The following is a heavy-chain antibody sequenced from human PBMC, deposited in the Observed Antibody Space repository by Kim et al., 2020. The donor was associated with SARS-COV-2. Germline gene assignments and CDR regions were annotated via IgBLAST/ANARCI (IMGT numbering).Heavy chain of an antibody. CDR1: GFTFSSYA. CDR2: ISGSGGST. CDR3: AKGGREWLTYYYYGMDV. D-gene: IGHD3-3*01. J-gene: IGHJ6*02. Sequence: GGSLRLSCAASGFTFSSYAMSWVRQAPGKGLEWVSAISGSGGSTYYADSVKGRFTISRDNSKNTLYLQMNSLRAEDTAVYYCAKGGREWLTYYYYGMDVWGQGTTVTVSS. V-gene: IGHV3-23*01.